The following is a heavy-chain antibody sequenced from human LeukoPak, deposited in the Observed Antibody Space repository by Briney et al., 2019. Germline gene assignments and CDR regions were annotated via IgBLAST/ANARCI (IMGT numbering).Heavy chain of an antibody. J-gene: IGHJ4*02. V-gene: IGHV3-48*01. Sequence: GGSLRLSCVASGITFSSYSMNWVRQAPGKGLEWVSYISSFSGTINYADSVKGRFTISRDNAKNSLYLQMNSLRAEDMALYYCAKGYCISTSCFFDYWGQGTLVTVSS. CDR1: GITFSSYS. CDR2: ISSFSGTI. D-gene: IGHD2-2*01. CDR3: AKGYCISTSCFFDY.